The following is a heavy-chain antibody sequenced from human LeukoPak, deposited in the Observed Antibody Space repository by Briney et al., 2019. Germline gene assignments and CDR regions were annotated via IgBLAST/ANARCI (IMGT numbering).Heavy chain of an antibody. CDR3: AVGVGATRLFDY. V-gene: IGHV1-69*05. D-gene: IGHD1-26*01. CDR1: GGTFSSYA. J-gene: IGHJ4*02. CDR2: IIPIFGTA. Sequence: GASVKVSCKASGGTFSSYAISWVRPAPGQGLEWMGGIIPIFGTANYAQKFQGRVTITTDESTSTAYMELSSLRSGDTAVYYCAVGVGATRLFDYWGQGTLVTVSS.